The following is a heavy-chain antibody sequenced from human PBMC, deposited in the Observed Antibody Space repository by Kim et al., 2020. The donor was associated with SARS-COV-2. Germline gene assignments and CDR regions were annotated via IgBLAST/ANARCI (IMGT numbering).Heavy chain of an antibody. CDR2: IYYSGST. D-gene: IGHD2-15*01. V-gene: IGHV4-39*01. CDR3: ARQVRGGVVVAAPYYFDS. CDR1: GGSISSSSYY. Sequence: SETLSLTCTVSGGSISSSSYYWGWIRQPPGKGLEWIGSIYYSGSTYYNPALKRRATTPVHTSKNQFSLKLSSVTAADTAVYYCARQVRGGVVVAAPYYFDSGGRGTLLPVSS. J-gene: IGHJ4*02.